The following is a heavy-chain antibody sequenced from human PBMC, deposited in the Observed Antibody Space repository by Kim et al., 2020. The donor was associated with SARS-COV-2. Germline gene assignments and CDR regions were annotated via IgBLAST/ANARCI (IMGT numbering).Heavy chain of an antibody. V-gene: IGHV3-15*01. CDR3: TREYYGSGSYLWFDP. CDR2: IKSKTDGGTT. D-gene: IGHD3-10*01. Sequence: GGSLRLSCAASGFTFSNAWMSWVRQAPGKGLEWVGRIKSKTDGGTTDYAAPVKGRFTISRDDSKNTLYLQMNSLKTEDTAVYYCTREYYGSGSYLWFDPWGQGTLVTVSS. J-gene: IGHJ5*02. CDR1: GFTFSNAW.